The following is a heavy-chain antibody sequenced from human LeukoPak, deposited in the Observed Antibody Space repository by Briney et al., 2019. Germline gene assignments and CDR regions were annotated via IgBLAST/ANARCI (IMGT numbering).Heavy chain of an antibody. J-gene: IGHJ4*02. CDR2: IDYDGITT. V-gene: IGHV3-74*01. CDR3: ARDRFAILTGYYNRDMDY. CDR1: GFSLSTFW. D-gene: IGHD3-9*01. Sequence: PGGSLRLSCAASGFSLSTFWMHWVRQAPGKGLAWVSRIDYDGITTSYADSVKGRFTISRDNAKNTLYLQMNSLRAEDTAVYYCARDRFAILTGYYNRDMDYWGQGTLVTVSS.